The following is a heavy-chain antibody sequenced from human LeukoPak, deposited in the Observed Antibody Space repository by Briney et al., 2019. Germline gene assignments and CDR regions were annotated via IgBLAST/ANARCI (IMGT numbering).Heavy chain of an antibody. CDR1: GGSISSYY. J-gene: IGHJ4*02. CDR3: ARTNPGGSADY. V-gene: IGHV4-59*01. D-gene: IGHD1-26*01. CDR2: IYYSGTT. Sequence: SSETLSLTCTVSGGSISSYYWSWIRQPPGKGLEWIGYIYYSGTTNYNPSLRSRVTISVDTSKNQFSLKLSSVTAADTAVYYCARTNPGGSADYWGQGTLVTVSS.